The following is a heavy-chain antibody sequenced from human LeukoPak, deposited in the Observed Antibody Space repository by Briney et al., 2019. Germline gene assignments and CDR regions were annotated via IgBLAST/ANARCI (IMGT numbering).Heavy chain of an antibody. CDR3: ARGGYSNYDPFDY. Sequence: PGGSLRLSCAASGFTFSSYSMNWVRQAPGKGRGWVSYISSSSSTIYYADSVKGRFTISRDNAKNSLYLQMNSLRDEDTAVYYCARGGYSNYDPFDYWGQGTLVTVSS. D-gene: IGHD4-11*01. V-gene: IGHV3-48*02. J-gene: IGHJ4*02. CDR1: GFTFSSYS. CDR2: ISSSSSTI.